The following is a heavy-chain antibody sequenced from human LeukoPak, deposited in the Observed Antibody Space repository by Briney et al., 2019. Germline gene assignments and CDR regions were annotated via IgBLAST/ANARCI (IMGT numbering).Heavy chain of an antibody. J-gene: IGHJ4*02. V-gene: IGHV3-23*01. CDR1: GFTFSSYA. CDR2: ISGTGGST. CDR3: AKCPSHRVSLRVLPYYYFDY. Sequence: PGGSLRLSCAASGFTFSSYAMSWVRQAPGKGLEWVSGISGTGGSTYSADSVKGRFTISRDNSKNTLYLQMNSLRAEDTAVYYCAKCPSHRVSLRVLPYYYFDYWGQGTLITVSS. D-gene: IGHD1-14*01.